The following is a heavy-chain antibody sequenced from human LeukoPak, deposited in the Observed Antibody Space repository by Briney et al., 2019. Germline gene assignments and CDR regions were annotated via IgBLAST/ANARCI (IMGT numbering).Heavy chain of an antibody. J-gene: IGHJ4*02. CDR3: AKAAEYQLLLPGY. CDR2: ISYDGSNK. V-gene: IGHV3-30*18. CDR1: GFTFSSYG. D-gene: IGHD2-2*01. Sequence: QPGRSLRLSCAASGFTFSSYGMHWVRQAPGKGLEWVAVISYDGSNKYYADSVKGRFTISRDNPKNTLYLQMNSLRAEDTAVYYCAKAAEYQLLLPGYWGQGTLVTVSS.